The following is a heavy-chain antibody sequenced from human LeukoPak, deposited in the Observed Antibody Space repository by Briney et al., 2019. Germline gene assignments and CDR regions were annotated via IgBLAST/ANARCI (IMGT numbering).Heavy chain of an antibody. V-gene: IGHV3-21*01. Sequence: GGSLRLSCAASGFTFSSYSMNWVRQAPGKGLEWVSSISSSSSYIYYADSVKGRFTISRDNAKNSLYLQMNSLRAEDTAVYYCARYCGGDCDSNPYWGQGTLVTVSS. CDR3: ARYCGGDCDSNPY. J-gene: IGHJ4*02. D-gene: IGHD2-21*02. CDR1: GFTFSSYS. CDR2: ISSSSSYI.